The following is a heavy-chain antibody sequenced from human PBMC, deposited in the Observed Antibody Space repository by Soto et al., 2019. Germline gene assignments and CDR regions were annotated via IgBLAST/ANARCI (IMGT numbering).Heavy chain of an antibody. CDR2: IIPVGATP. D-gene: IGHD3-16*01. CDR1: GGTFGNSA. CDR3: ARDQSWQDLVWWFDP. J-gene: IGHJ5*02. Sequence: ASVKVSCKASGGTFGNSAISWVRQAPGQGLEWMGSIIPVGATPAYAQKFQGRGTMTKDTSTSTVYMDLTSLTSEDTAVYYCARDQSWQDLVWWFDPWGQGTLVTVSS. V-gene: IGHV1-46*03.